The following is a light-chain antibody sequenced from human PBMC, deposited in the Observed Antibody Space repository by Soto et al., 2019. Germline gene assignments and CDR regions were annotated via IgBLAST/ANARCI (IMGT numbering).Light chain of an antibody. CDR2: KGT. CDR3: CSSAPESTYV. Sequence: SVLAQPASVSGSPGQSVTISCPGTSSDVGAYNSVSWYQQHPDKAPQLMIYKGTQRPSGVSNRFSGSTSGNAASLTISGLQAGDEADYFCCSSAPESTYVFGTGTKVTVL. J-gene: IGLJ1*01. V-gene: IGLV2-23*01. CDR1: SSDVGAYNS.